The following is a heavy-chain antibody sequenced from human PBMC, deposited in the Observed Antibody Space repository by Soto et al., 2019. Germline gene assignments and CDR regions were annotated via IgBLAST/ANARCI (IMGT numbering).Heavy chain of an antibody. Sequence: SVKVSCKASGATLDTFINFGVTWVRRAPGQGLEWMGGIIPVFGTAHYAQKFQGQVTISADNSISTVYLQWSSLKASDTAMYYCVRMGFSGGGYLSYYYYGMDIWGQGTTVTVSS. V-gene: IGHV1-69*06. J-gene: IGHJ6*02. D-gene: IGHD5-12*01. CDR2: IIPVFGTA. CDR1: GATLDTFINFG. CDR3: VRMGFSGGGYLSYYYYGMDI.